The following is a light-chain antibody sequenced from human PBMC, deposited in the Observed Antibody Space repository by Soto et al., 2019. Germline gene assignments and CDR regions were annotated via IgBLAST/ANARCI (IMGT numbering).Light chain of an antibody. J-gene: IGLJ2*01. Sequence: QSVLTQPRSVSGSPGQSVTISCTGTSSDVGGYNYVSWYQQHPGKAPKLMIYDVSKRPSGVPDRFSGAKSGNTASLTISGLQAEDEADYSCCSYAGSYTVVFGGGTKLTVL. CDR1: SSDVGGYNY. CDR3: CSYAGSYTVV. CDR2: DVS. V-gene: IGLV2-11*01.